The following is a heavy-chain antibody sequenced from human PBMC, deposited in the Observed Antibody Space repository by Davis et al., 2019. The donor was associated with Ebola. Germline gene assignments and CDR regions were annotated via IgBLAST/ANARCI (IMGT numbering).Heavy chain of an antibody. CDR1: GFTFSSYS. D-gene: IGHD1-7*01. CDR2: ISSSSSTI. V-gene: IGHV3-48*01. CDR3: AKDEGITGTTVPPDY. Sequence: GESLKISCAASGFTFSSYSMNWVRQAPGKGLEWVSYISSSSSTIYYADSVKGRFTISRDNAKNTLYLQMNSLRAEDTAVYYCAKDEGITGTTVPPDYWGQGTLVIVSS. J-gene: IGHJ4*02.